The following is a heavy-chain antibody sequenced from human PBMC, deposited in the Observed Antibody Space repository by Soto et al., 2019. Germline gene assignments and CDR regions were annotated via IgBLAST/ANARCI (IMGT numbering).Heavy chain of an antibody. CDR1: GGTFSSYS. V-gene: IGHV1-69*13. J-gene: IGHJ4*01. CDR2: IIPVFGRK. Sequence: SGKVSCKASGGTFSSYSFSWLRQAPGKGLGWVGGIIPVFGRKNYAQQFQGRVTITADEFTSTAYMELRSLRSEDTAVYYCARAAYYYDSSGYYPGDYWG. D-gene: IGHD3-22*01. CDR3: ARAAYYYDSSGYYPGDY.